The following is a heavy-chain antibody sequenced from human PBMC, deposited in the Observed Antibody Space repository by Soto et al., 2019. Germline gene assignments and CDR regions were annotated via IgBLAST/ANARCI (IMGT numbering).Heavy chain of an antibody. CDR3: ARGGDFWSGYYNGEIYYYYYYGMDV. V-gene: IGHV1-69*13. D-gene: IGHD3-3*01. J-gene: IGHJ6*02. Sequence: SVKVSCKASGGTFSSYAISWVRQAPGQGLEWMGGIIPIFGTANYAQKFQGRVTITADESTSTAYMELSSLRSEDTAVYYCARGGDFWSGYYNGEIYYYYYYGMDVWGQGTTVTVSS. CDR1: GGTFSSYA. CDR2: IIPIFGTA.